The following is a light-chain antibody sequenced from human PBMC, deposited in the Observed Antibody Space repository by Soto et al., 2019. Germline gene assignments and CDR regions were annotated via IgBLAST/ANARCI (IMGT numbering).Light chain of an antibody. V-gene: IGLV1-47*02. CDR3: AAWDASMSACV. J-gene: IGLJ1*01. CDR1: DSNILSNS. Sequence: QSFITYPPSASWTAGHVFTISFSGGDSNILSNSVYWYQHLPRMAPKLLIYYNNKRPSGVPDRFSGSRSGTSASLEIVGLRPEDEAVYYCAAWDASMSACVFGNWTKVPV. CDR2: YNN.